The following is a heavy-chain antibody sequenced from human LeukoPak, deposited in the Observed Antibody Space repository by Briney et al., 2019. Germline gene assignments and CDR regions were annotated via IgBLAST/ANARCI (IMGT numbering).Heavy chain of an antibody. Sequence: ASVKVSCKASGYTFTGYYMHWVQQAPGQGLEWMGWINPNSGGTNYAQKFQGRVTMTRDTSISTAYMELSRLRPDDTAVYYCARDRGPSGWDLDYWGQGTLVTVSS. CDR2: INPNSGGT. CDR3: ARDRGPSGWDLDY. V-gene: IGHV1-2*02. CDR1: GYTFTGYY. D-gene: IGHD6-19*01. J-gene: IGHJ4*02.